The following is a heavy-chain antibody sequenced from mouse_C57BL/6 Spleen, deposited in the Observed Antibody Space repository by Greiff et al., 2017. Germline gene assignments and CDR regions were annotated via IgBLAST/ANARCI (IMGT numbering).Heavy chain of an antibody. CDR3: ARSGGNYL. CDR1: GYTFTSYW. D-gene: IGHD2-1*01. Sequence: QVQLQQPGAELVMPGASVKLSCKASGYTFTSYWMHWVKQRPGQGLEWIGEIDPSDSYTNYNQKFKGKSTLTVDKSSSTAYMQLSSLTSEDSAVYYCARSGGNYLWGTGTTVTVSS. V-gene: IGHV1-69*01. CDR2: IDPSDSYT. J-gene: IGHJ1*03.